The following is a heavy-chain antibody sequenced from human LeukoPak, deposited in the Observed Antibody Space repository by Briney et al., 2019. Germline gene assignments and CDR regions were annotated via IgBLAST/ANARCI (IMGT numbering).Heavy chain of an antibody. D-gene: IGHD2-15*01. V-gene: IGHV1-3*01. CDR2: INAGNGNT. Sequence: GASVKVSCKASGYTFTSYAMHRVRQAPGQRLEWMGWINAGNGNTKYSQKFQGRVTITRDTSASTAYMELSSLRSEDTAVYYCAQISGRYGMDVWGQGTTVTVSS. CDR3: AQISGRYGMDV. J-gene: IGHJ6*02. CDR1: GYTFTSYA.